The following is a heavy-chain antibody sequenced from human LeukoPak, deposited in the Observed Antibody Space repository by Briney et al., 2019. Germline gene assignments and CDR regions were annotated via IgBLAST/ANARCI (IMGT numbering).Heavy chain of an antibody. J-gene: IGHJ4*02. V-gene: IGHV3-15*01. D-gene: IGHD6-19*01. Sequence: PGGSLRLSCAASGFTVSSNYMSWVRQAPGKGLEWVGRIKSKTDGGTTDYAAPVKGRFTISRDDSKNTLYLQMNSLKTEGTAVYYCTTNAPPYSSGWYYRSWGQGTLVTVSS. CDR2: IKSKTDGGTT. CDR3: TTNAPPYSSGWYYRS. CDR1: GFTVSSNY.